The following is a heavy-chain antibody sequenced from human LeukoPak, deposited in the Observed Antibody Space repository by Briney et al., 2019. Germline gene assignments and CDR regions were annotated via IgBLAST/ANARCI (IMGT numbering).Heavy chain of an antibody. J-gene: IGHJ3*01. CDR3: ARTEFALGDAFDV. V-gene: IGHV3-30-3*01. CDR2: VSSDASII. CDR1: GFTFSSYA. Sequence: GGSLRLSCAASGFTFSSYAIHWVRQAPGKGLEWVAVVSSDASIIYYADSVRGRFTISRDNSMNTLYLQMNSLRIEDTAVYYCARTEFALGDAFDVWGRGTMVTVSS. D-gene: IGHD3-10*01.